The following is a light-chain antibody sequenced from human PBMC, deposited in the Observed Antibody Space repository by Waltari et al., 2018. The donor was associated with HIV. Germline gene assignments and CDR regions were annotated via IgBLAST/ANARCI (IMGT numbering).Light chain of an antibody. CDR2: VGTGGIVG. CDR3: GADHGSGSNWV. Sequence: QPVLTQPPSASASLGASVTLTCTLSSGYSNYKVDWYQQRPGKGPRFVMRVGTGGIVGSKWDGIPDRFSVLGSGLNRYLTINNIQEEDESDYYCGADHGSGSNWVFGGGTKLTVL. J-gene: IGLJ2*01. CDR1: SGYSNYK. V-gene: IGLV9-49*01.